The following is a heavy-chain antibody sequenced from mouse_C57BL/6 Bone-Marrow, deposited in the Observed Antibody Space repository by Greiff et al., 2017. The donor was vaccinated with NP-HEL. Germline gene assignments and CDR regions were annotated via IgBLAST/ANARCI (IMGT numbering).Heavy chain of an antibody. D-gene: IGHD2-4*01. J-gene: IGHJ1*03. Sequence: EVNLVESGGGLVKPGGSLKLSCAASGFTFSSYAMSWVRQTPEKRLEWVATISDGGSYTYYPDNVKGRFTISRDNAKNNLYLQMSHLKSEDTAMYYCARDRRDYEGYFDVWGTGTTVTVSS. CDR1: GFTFSSYA. CDR3: ARDRRDYEGYFDV. V-gene: IGHV5-4*01. CDR2: ISDGGSYT.